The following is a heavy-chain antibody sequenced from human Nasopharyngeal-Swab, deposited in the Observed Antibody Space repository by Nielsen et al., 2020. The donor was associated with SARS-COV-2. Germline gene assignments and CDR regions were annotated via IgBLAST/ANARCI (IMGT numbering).Heavy chain of an antibody. CDR1: EFSVTSNY. CDR2: IYSGGTT. D-gene: IGHD1-26*01. J-gene: IGHJ6*03. V-gene: IGHV3-53*01. Sequence: GESLKTSCAASEFSVTSNYMYWVRQAPGKGLEWVSVIYSGGTTYYADSVKGRFTISRDNSKNTLYLQMNSLRAEDTAVYYCARGDSGTYDDPYYYLYYYMDVWGKGTTVTVSS. CDR3: ARGDSGTYDDPYYYLYYYMDV.